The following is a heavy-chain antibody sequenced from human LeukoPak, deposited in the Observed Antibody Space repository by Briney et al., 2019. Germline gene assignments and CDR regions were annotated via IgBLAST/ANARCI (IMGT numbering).Heavy chain of an antibody. CDR2: IHTSRST. D-gene: IGHD3-3*01. Sequence: SETLSLTCTVSGGSPSNYFCTWLRQSAGKGLEWIGRIHTSRSTNYNPSLKSRVSMSVDTSKNQFSLKLSSVTAADPAVYYCARDPEGHGYYFDYWGQGALVTVSS. V-gene: IGHV4-4*07. J-gene: IGHJ4*02. CDR3: ARDPEGHGYYFDY. CDR1: GGSPSNYF.